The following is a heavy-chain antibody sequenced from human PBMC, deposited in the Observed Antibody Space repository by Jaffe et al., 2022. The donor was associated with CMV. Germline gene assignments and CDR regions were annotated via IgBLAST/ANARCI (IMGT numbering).Heavy chain of an antibody. J-gene: IGHJ5*02. CDR1: GFSFSRYV. Sequence: EVQLLDSGGGLVQPGGSLRLSCAASGFSFSRYVMTWVRQAPGKGLEWVSTVSADGFGTYYADSVKGRFTISRDNSKNTLHLQMSSLTADDTAVYYCAKAIGVEAPAASRWFDPWGQGTLVTVSS. D-gene: IGHD2-2*01. CDR3: AKAIGVEAPAASRWFDP. V-gene: IGHV3-23*01. CDR2: VSADGFGT.